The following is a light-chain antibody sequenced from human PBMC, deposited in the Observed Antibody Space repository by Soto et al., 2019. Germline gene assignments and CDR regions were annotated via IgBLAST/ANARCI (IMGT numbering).Light chain of an antibody. CDR2: GAS. CDR1: QSVSSN. V-gene: IGKV3-15*01. CDR3: QQCNNWPQT. Sequence: TAMTQSPATLSVSPGERATLSCRASQSVSSNLAWYQRKPGQAPRLLIYGASTRATGIPARFSGSGSGTEFTLTISSLQSEDFAVYYCQQCNNWPQTFGKGTKV. J-gene: IGKJ1*01.